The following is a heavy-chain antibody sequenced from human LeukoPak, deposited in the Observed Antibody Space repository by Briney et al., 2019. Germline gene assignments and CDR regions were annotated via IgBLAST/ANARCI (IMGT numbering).Heavy chain of an antibody. Sequence: ASVKVSCKASGYTFANYAISWVRQAPGQGLEWMGWISGLNGNTKYAQNLQGRVTLTTDASTNTAYMELKSLRSDDAAVYYCARDQGIVSTRGDYWGQGTLVTVSS. D-gene: IGHD5/OR15-5a*01. CDR3: ARDQGIVSTRGDY. J-gene: IGHJ4*02. CDR2: ISGLNGNT. CDR1: GYTFANYA. V-gene: IGHV1-18*01.